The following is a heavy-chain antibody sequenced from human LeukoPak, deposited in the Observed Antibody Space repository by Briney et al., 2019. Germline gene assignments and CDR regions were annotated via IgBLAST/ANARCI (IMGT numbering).Heavy chain of an antibody. CDR2: ISSNGGST. V-gene: IGHV3-64*01. J-gene: IGHJ4*02. Sequence: GSLRLSCAASGFTFSNYAMHWVRQAPGKGLEYVSAISSNGGSTYYANSVKDRFTISRDNSKNTLYLQMGSLRAEDMAVYYCARAITMVRGVIDYWGQGTLVTVSS. D-gene: IGHD3-10*01. CDR3: ARAITMVRGVIDY. CDR1: GFTFSNYA.